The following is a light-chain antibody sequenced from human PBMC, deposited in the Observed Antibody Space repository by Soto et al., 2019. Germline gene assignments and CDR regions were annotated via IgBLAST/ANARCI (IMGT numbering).Light chain of an antibody. V-gene: IGKV1-12*01. J-gene: IGKJ3*01. CDR2: SAS. CDR1: QDINRW. Sequence: DIQMTQSPSSVSASVGDRVTITCRASQDINRWLAWHQQKPGEAPNLLIFSASSLPSGVPARFSGSGSGTDFTLTISNLQPEDVAIYYCQQCGSFPFTFGHGTKVEIK. CDR3: QQCGSFPFT.